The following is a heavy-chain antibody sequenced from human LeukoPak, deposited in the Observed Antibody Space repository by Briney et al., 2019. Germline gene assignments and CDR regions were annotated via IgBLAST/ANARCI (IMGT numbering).Heavy chain of an antibody. CDR2: ISGSGGST. J-gene: IGHJ4*02. V-gene: IGHV3-23*01. CDR3: AKGRSGYDDFDY. Sequence: AGRSLRLSCAASGFTFSSYAMSWVRQAPGKGLEWVSAISGSGGSTYYADSVKGRFTISRDNSKNTLYLQMNSLRAEDTAVYYCAKGRSGYDDFDYWGQGTLVTVSS. D-gene: IGHD5-12*01. CDR1: GFTFSSYA.